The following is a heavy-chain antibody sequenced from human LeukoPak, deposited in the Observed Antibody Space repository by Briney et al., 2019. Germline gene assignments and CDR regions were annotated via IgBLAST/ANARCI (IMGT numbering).Heavy chain of an antibody. J-gene: IGHJ4*02. CDR2: IYYSGST. Sequence: PSETLSLTCTVSGGSISSYYWSWIRQPPGKGLEWIGYIYYSGSTNYNPSLKSRVTISVDTSKNQFSLKLSSVTAADTAVYYCARATEMATMVDYWGQGTLVTVSS. D-gene: IGHD5-24*01. V-gene: IGHV4-59*01. CDR1: GGSISSYY. CDR3: ARATEMATMVDY.